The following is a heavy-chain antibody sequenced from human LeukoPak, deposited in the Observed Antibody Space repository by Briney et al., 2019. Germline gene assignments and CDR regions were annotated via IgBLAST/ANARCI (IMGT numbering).Heavy chain of an antibody. CDR1: GGSFSGYY. D-gene: IGHD5-18*01. Sequence: SSETLSLTCAVYGGSFSGYYWSWIRQPPGKGLEWIGEINHSGSTNYNPSLKGRVTISVDTSKNQFSLKLSSVTAADTAVYYCARGGYSYGLPYMDVWGKGTTVTVSS. V-gene: IGHV4-34*01. CDR3: ARGGYSYGLPYMDV. CDR2: INHSGST. J-gene: IGHJ6*03.